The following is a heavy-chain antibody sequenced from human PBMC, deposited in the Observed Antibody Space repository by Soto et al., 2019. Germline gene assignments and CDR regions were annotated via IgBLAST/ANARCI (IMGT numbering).Heavy chain of an antibody. Sequence: SATLSLNCADHDRDVNGYYWTWIRKSPGPGVKRIGEINHSGSTNYNPSLKSRVTISVDTSKNQFSLKLTSVTAADTAVYYCARDKITGLFDYWGQGTLVTVSS. D-gene: IGHD2-8*02. CDR1: DRDVNGYY. V-gene: IGHV4-34*01. CDR3: ARDKITGLFDY. CDR2: INHSGST. J-gene: IGHJ4*02.